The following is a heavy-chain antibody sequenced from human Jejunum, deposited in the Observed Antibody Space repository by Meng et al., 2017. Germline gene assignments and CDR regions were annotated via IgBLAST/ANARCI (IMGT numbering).Heavy chain of an antibody. V-gene: IGHV1-2*06. Sequence: QVQLVQSGAAVKKPGASVTVSCKASGYSLYIHWVRLRPGEGLEWMGRINPRTGDTKSAQSFQGRVTMTRDTSTSTFSMDLSSLTTDDSAVYFCARESADGGSFDFWGQGTLVTVSS. CDR3: ARESADGGSFDF. CDR2: INPRTGDT. CDR1: GYSLY. J-gene: IGHJ4*02. D-gene: IGHD2-15*01.